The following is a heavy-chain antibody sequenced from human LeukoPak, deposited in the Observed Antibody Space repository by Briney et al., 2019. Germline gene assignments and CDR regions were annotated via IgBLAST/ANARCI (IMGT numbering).Heavy chain of an antibody. CDR2: IYYSGST. CDR1: GGSISSHY. CDR3: ARAVTIFGVVSYFDY. Sequence: PSETLSLTCTVSGGSISSHYWSWIRQPPGKGLEWIGYIYYSGSTNYNPSLKSRVTISVDTSKNQFSLKLSSVTAADTAVYYCARAVTIFGVVSYFDYWGQGTLVTVSS. D-gene: IGHD3-3*01. J-gene: IGHJ4*02. V-gene: IGHV4-59*11.